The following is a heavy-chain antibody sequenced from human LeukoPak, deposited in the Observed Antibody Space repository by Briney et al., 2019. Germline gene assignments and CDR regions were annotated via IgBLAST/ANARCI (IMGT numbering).Heavy chain of an antibody. CDR3: ARARAGYFALFQH. D-gene: IGHD3-22*01. CDR1: GFTFSSYS. Sequence: PGGSLRLSCAASGFTFSSYSMNWVRQAPGKGLEWVSSISSSSSYIYYADSVKGRFTISRDNAQNSLFLQINSLRAEDTAVYFCARARAGYFALFQHWGQGSLVIVSS. V-gene: IGHV3-21*04. J-gene: IGHJ1*01. CDR2: ISSSSSYI.